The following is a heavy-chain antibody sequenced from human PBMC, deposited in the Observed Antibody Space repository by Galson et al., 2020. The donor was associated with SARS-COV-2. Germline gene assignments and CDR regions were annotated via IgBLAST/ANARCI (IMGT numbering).Heavy chain of an antibody. J-gene: IGHJ5*02. V-gene: IGHV1-69*13. CDR2: IIPIFGTA. Sequence: SVTVSCKASGGTFSSYAISWVRPAPGQGLEWMGGIIPIFGTANYAQKFQGRVTITADESTSTAYMELSSLRSEDTAVYYCAREYYDYVWGSDRQNWFDPWGQGTLVTGSS. CDR1: GGTFSSYA. D-gene: IGHD3-16*02. CDR3: AREYYDYVWGSDRQNWFDP.